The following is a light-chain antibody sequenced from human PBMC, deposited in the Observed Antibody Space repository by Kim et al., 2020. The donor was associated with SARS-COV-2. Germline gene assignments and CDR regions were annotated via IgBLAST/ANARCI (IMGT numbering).Light chain of an antibody. CDR1: TF. CDR2: GAS. J-gene: IGKJ4*01. CDR3: QQTYSTPLT. V-gene: IGKV1-39*01. Sequence: TFLNWYQQKPGRAPKLLMFGASTLQSGVPSRFSGGGSGTDFTLTISSLQPEDYATYYCQQTYSTPLTFGGGTKVDIK.